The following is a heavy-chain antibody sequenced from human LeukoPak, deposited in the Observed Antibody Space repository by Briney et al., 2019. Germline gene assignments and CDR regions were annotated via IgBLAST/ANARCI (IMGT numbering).Heavy chain of an antibody. CDR1: GFTFGSYA. CDR3: AKDAVRGSGRINWFDS. J-gene: IGHJ5*01. CDR2: FTGVDSTP. Sequence: VGSLRLSCATSGFTFGSYAMTWVRQAPGKGLEWVSGFTGVDSTPYYADSVKGRFTISRDNSKNTLYLQMNSLRGEDTAAYYCAKDAVRGSGRINWFDSWGQGTLVTVSS. V-gene: IGHV3-23*01. D-gene: IGHD3-10*01.